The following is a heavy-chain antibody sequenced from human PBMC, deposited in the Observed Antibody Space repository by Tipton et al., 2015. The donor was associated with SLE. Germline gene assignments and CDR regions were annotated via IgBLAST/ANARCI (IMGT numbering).Heavy chain of an antibody. CDR1: GFGFSSYA. CDR3: AKGPTGYWYFDL. CDR2: IYSGGSST. J-gene: IGHJ2*01. D-gene: IGHD7-27*01. Sequence: SLRLSCAASGFGFSSYAMSWVRQAPGKGLEWVSVIYSGGSSTYYADSVKGRFTISRDSSQNTLYLQMNSLRAEDTAVYYCAKGPTGYWYFDLWGRGTLVTVSS. V-gene: IGHV3-23*03.